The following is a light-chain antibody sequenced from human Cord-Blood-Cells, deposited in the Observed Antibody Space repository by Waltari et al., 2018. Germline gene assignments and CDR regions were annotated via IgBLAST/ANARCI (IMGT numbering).Light chain of an antibody. V-gene: IGLV2-11*01. CDR2: DVS. CDR3: CSYAGSYTWV. CDR1: SSDVGGYTY. Sequence: QSALTQPRSVSGSPGQSVTISCTGTSSDVGGYTYLSWYQHHPGKAPRLMIYDVSKRPSGVPDRFSGSKSGNTASLTISGLQAEDEADYYCCSYAGSYTWVFGGGTKLTVL. J-gene: IGLJ3*02.